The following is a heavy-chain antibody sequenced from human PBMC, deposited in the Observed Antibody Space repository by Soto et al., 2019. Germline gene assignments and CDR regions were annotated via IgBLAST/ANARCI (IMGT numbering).Heavy chain of an antibody. CDR2: IYYSGST. Sequence: SETLSLTCTVSGSYISSYYWSWIRQPPGKGLEWIGYIYYSGSTNYNPSLKSRVTISVDTSKNQLSLKLSSVTAADTAVYYCARDRGPQHYYFDYWGQGTLVTVSS. V-gene: IGHV4-59*01. CDR3: ARDRGPQHYYFDY. J-gene: IGHJ4*02. CDR1: GSYISSYY. D-gene: IGHD2-2*01.